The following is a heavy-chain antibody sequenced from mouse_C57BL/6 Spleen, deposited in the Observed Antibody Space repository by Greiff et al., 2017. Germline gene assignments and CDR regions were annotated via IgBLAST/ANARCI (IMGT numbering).Heavy chain of an antibody. Sequence: QVQLQQSGAELMKPGASVKLSCKATGYTFTGYWIEWVKQRPGHGLEWIGEILPGSGSTNYNEKFKGKATFTADTSSNTAYMQLSSLTTEDSAIDYCAGLGLITAEVARDCYAMDYWGQGTSVTVSS. CDR1: GYTFTGYW. D-gene: IGHD1-1*01. J-gene: IGHJ4*01. CDR3: AGLGLITAEVARDCYAMDY. CDR2: ILPGSGST. V-gene: IGHV1-9*01.